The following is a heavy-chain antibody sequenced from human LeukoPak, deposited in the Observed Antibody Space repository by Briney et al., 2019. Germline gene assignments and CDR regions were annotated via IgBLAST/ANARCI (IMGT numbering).Heavy chain of an antibody. Sequence: ASVKVSCKASGGTFSSYAISWVRQAPGQGLEWMGWISAHNGNTNYAQKLQGRVTMTTDTSTSTAYMELRSLRSDDTAVYYCAREGYYDFWSGYYEYGMDVWGQGTTVTVSS. CDR1: GGTFSSYA. CDR3: AREGYYDFWSGYYEYGMDV. D-gene: IGHD3-3*01. CDR2: ISAHNGNT. J-gene: IGHJ6*02. V-gene: IGHV1-18*01.